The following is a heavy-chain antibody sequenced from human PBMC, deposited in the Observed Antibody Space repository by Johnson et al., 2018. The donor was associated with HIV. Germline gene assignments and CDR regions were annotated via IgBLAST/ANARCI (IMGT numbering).Heavy chain of an antibody. V-gene: IGHV3-53*01. CDR2: IYSGGDT. Sequence: VQLVESGGGLIQPGGSLRLSCEASGFTVRSNYISWVRQAPGKGLEWVSVIYSGGDTYYADSMRGRLTISRDNSKNTVYLQMNSLRAEDTAVYYCAKSSSSFGAFDIWGQGTMVTVSS. CDR1: GFTVRSNY. D-gene: IGHD6-6*01. J-gene: IGHJ3*02. CDR3: AKSSSSFGAFDI.